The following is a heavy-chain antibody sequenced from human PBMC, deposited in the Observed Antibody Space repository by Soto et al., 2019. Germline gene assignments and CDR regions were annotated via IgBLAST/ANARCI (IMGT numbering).Heavy chain of an antibody. V-gene: IGHV3-33*08. J-gene: IGHJ6*02. CDR2: IWYDGSNK. D-gene: IGHD6-19*01. Sequence: HPGGSLILSCSGSGFTFTSATMSWVRQALGKGLEWVAVIWYDGSNKYYADSVKGRFTISRDNSKNTLYLQMNSLRAEDTAVYYCARDPSRGWVTDGMDVWGQGTTVTV. CDR3: ARDPSRGWVTDGMDV. CDR1: GFTFTSAT.